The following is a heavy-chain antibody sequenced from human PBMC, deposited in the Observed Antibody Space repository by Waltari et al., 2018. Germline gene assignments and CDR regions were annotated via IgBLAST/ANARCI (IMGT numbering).Heavy chain of an antibody. J-gene: IGHJ3*02. D-gene: IGHD1-26*01. CDR3: AKDSSGSSSDAFDI. V-gene: IGHV3-9*03. CDR2: ISWNSGSI. Sequence: EVQLVESGGGLVQPGRSLRLSCAASGFTFDDYSMHWVRQAPGKGLEWVSGISWNSGSIGYADSVKGRFTISRDNAKNSLYLQMNSLRAEDMALYYCAKDSSGSSSDAFDIWGQGTMVTVSS. CDR1: GFTFDDYS.